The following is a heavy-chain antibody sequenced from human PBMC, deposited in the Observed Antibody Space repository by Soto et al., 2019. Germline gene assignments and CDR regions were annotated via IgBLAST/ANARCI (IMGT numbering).Heavy chain of an antibody. CDR2: INPNSGGT. Sequence: QVQLVQSGAEVKKPGASVKVSCKASGYTFTGYYMHWVRQAPGQGLEWMGWINPNSGGTNYAQKFQGWVTMTRDTAISTAYMELSRLRSEDTAVYYCARDWERSRGRDYWGQGTLFTVSS. CDR3: ARDWERSRGRDY. J-gene: IGHJ4*02. D-gene: IGHD1-26*01. CDR1: GYTFTGYY. V-gene: IGHV1-2*04.